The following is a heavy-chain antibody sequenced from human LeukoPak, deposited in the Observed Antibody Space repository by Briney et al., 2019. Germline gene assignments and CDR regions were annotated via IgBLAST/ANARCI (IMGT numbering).Heavy chain of an antibody. Sequence: PSETLSLTCTVSGGSTSSSSYYWGWIRQPPGKGLEWIGSIYYSGSTYYNPSLKSRVTISVDTSKNQFSLKLSSVTAADTAVYYCARHAYSSGWSPDYWGQGTLVTVSS. CDR2: IYYSGST. CDR1: GGSTSSSSYY. D-gene: IGHD6-19*01. CDR3: ARHAYSSGWSPDY. V-gene: IGHV4-39*01. J-gene: IGHJ4*02.